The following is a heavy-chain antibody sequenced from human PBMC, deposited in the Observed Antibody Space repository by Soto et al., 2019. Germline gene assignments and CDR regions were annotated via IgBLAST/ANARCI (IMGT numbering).Heavy chain of an antibody. CDR2: LYIGRST. V-gene: IGHV3-53*01. CDR3: ARDPTYYEFWSGYYDPHGMDV. D-gene: IGHD3-3*01. J-gene: IGHJ6*01. Sequence: PGGSLRRSCAASGLTASSNYMSGVRQATGKGLAWVSVLYIGRSTYYADSVKGRFTISRDNSKNTLYLQMNSLRGEDTAVYYCARDPTYYEFWSGYYDPHGMDVWGRGTTV. CDR1: GLTASSNY.